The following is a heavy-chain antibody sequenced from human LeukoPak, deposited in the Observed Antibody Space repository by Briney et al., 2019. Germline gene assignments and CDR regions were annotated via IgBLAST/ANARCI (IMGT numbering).Heavy chain of an antibody. CDR1: GGSISSYY. V-gene: IGHV4-59*06. D-gene: IGHD5-12*01. CDR3: ARDALGENGYNFVY. Sequence: SETLSLTCTVSGGSISSYYWSWIRQPPGKGLEWIGYIYYSGSTYYNPSLKSRVTISVDTSKNQFSLKLSSVTAADTAVYYCARDALGENGYNFVYWGQGTLVTVSS. J-gene: IGHJ4*02. CDR2: IYYSGST.